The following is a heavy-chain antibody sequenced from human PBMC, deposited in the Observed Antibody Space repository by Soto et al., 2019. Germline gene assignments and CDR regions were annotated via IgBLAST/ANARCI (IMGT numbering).Heavy chain of an antibody. CDR2: ISASGGST. V-gene: IGHV3-23*01. CDR3: AGHGGDILTGYALYNWFDP. CDR1: GFIFRGYA. D-gene: IGHD3-9*01. J-gene: IGHJ5*02. Sequence: GSLRLSCVGTGFIFRGYAMSWVRQAPGKGLEWVSSISASGGSTYYADSVKGRFTISRDTSKNTLFLQMNSLRAEDTAVYHCAGHGGDILTGYALYNWFDPWGQGT.